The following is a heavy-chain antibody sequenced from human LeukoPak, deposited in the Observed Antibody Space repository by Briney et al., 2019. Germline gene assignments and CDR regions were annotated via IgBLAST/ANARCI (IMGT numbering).Heavy chain of an antibody. CDR2: ISAYNGNT. V-gene: IGHV1-18*01. D-gene: IGHD6-13*01. CDR3: ARESQGIAAAGDFDY. J-gene: IGHJ4*02. CDR1: GYTFTSYG. Sequence: ASVKVSCKASGYTFTSYGISWVRQAPGQGLEWMGWISAYNGNTNYALKLQGRVTMTTDTSTSTAYMELRSLRSDDTAVYYCARESQGIAAAGDFDYWGQGTLVTVSS.